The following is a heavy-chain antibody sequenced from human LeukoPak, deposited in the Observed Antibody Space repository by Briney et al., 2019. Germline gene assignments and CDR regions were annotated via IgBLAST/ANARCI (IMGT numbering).Heavy chain of an antibody. CDR3: ARSWPGGYLDY. J-gene: IGHJ4*02. CDR2: INHSEST. CDR1: GGSFNGYY. D-gene: IGHD4-23*01. Sequence: SETLSLTCAVYGGSFNGYYWSWIRQPPGKGLEWIGEINHSESTNYNPSLKSRVTISVDTSKNQFSLKLSSVTAADTAVYYCARSWPGGYLDYWGQGTLVTVSS. V-gene: IGHV4-34*01.